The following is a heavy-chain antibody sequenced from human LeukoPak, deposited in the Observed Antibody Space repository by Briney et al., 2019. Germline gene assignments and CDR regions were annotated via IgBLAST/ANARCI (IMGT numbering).Heavy chain of an antibody. CDR3: ARDRYCSGGSCYSFFGY. J-gene: IGHJ4*02. CDR1: GYTFTSYG. CDR2: ISAYNGNT. V-gene: IGHV1-18*01. D-gene: IGHD2-15*01. Sequence: ASVKVSCKASGYTFTSYGISWVRQAPGQGLEWMGWISAYNGNTNYAQKLQGRVTMTTDTSTSTAYMELRSLRSDDTAVYYCARDRYCSGGSCYSFFGYWGQGTLVTVSS.